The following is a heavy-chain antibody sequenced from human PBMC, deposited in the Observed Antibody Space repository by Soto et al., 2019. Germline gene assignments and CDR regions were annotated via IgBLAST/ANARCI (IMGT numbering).Heavy chain of an antibody. CDR2: ISYDGDNK. CDR1: GFTFRNYG. D-gene: IGHD2-8*01. J-gene: IGHJ6*02. CDR3: GKKIMGYAANSDAMDV. V-gene: IGHV3-30*19. Sequence: QVHLVESGGGMVQPGGSLRLSCTPSGFTFRNYGLHWVRQAPGKGLEWVALISYDGDNKYYTDSERGRFTVSRDNFKNTLLPQMDSLRPEDTAVYYCGKKIMGYAANSDAMDVWGQGTTVTVS.